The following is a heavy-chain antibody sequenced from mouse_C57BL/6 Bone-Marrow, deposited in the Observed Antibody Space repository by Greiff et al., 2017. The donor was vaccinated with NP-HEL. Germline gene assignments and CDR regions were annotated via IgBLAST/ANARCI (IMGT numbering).Heavy chain of an antibody. Sequence: VQLQQSGAELARPGASVKLSCKASGYTFTSYGISWVKQRTGQGLEWIGEIYPRSGNTYYNEKFKGKATLTADKSSSTAYMQLSSLTSEDSAVYFCAKTTVVEGFAYWGQGTLVTVSA. CDR2: IYPRSGNT. D-gene: IGHD1-1*01. V-gene: IGHV1-81*01. CDR1: GYTFTSYG. CDR3: AKTTVVEGFAY. J-gene: IGHJ3*01.